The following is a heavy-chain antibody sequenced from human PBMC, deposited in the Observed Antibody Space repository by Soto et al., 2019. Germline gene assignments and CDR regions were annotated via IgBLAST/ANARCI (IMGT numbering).Heavy chain of an antibody. CDR2: INSDGSST. D-gene: IGHD1-26*01. V-gene: IGHV3-74*01. CDR3: ARGPSQWELLGWVDY. Sequence: EVQLVESGGGLVQPGGSLRLSCAASGFTFSSYWMHWVRQAPGKGLVWVSRINSDGSSTSYADSVKGRFTISRDNAKNTLYLQMNSLRAEDTAVCYCARGPSQWELLGWVDYWGQGTLVTVSS. CDR1: GFTFSSYW. J-gene: IGHJ4*02.